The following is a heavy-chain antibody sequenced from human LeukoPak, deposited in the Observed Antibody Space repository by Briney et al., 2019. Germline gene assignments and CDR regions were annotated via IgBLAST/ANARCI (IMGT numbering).Heavy chain of an antibody. CDR1: GFIFSSYA. Sequence: TGGSLRLSCAASGFIFSSYAMRWVRQAPGKGLEWVSSISRSGDTTYYADSVKGRFTISRDNSKNTLYLQMNSLRAEDTAVYFCADSNYWYPIDYWGQGTLVTVSS. D-gene: IGHD4-11*01. J-gene: IGHJ4*02. CDR2: ISRSGDTT. CDR3: ADSNYWYPIDY. V-gene: IGHV3-23*01.